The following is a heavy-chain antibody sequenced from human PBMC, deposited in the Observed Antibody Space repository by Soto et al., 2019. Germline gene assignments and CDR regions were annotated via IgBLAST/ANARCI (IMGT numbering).Heavy chain of an antibody. CDR3: ARGGESRTRLRYFDWSPL. V-gene: IGHV4-34*01. CDR2: INHSGST. D-gene: IGHD3-9*01. CDR1: GGSFSGYY. J-gene: IGHJ4*02. Sequence: KPSETPSITCAACGGSFSGYYWSWIRKPPGKGLEWIGEINHSGSTNYNPSLKSRVTISVDTSKNQFSLKLSSVTAADTAVYYCARGGESRTRLRYFDWSPLWGQGTLVTVSS.